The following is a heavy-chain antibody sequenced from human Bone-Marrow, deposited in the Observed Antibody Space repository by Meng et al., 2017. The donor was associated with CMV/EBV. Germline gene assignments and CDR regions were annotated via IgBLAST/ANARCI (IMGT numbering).Heavy chain of an antibody. D-gene: IGHD6-6*01. CDR3: ITKPSIAARPRDY. Sequence: SGLSCSNAWISWVRQGPGKGLEWVGRIKSKTDGGTTDYAAPVKGRFTMSRDDSKNTLYLQMKSLKTEDTAVYYCITKPSIAARPRDYWGQGTLVTVSS. CDR1: GLSCSNAW. V-gene: IGHV3-15*01. J-gene: IGHJ4*02. CDR2: IKSKTDGGTT.